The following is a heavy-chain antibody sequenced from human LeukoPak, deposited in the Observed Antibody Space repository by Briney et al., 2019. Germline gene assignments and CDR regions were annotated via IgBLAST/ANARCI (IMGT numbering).Heavy chain of an antibody. CDR1: GFTFSSYS. V-gene: IGHV3-21*01. D-gene: IGHD4-17*01. J-gene: IGHJ5*02. CDR2: ISSSSSYI. CDR3: ARDKDYGDSGWFDP. Sequence: GGSLRLSCAASGFTFSSYSMNWVRQAPGKGLEWVSSISSSSSYIYYADSVKGRFTISRDNAKNSLYLQMNSLRAEDTAVYYCARDKDYGDSGWFDPRGQGTLVTVSS.